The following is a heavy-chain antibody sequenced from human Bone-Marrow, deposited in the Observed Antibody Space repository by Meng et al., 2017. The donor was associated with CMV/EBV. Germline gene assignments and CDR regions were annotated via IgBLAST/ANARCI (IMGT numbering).Heavy chain of an antibody. J-gene: IGHJ6*02. CDR1: GYTFIRNG. CDR2: ISAYNGNT. V-gene: IGHV1-18*01. CDR3: ARDLVTMIDDYGMDV. D-gene: IGHD3-22*01. Sequence: ASVKVSCKASGYTFIRNGISWVRQAPGQGLEWMGWISAYNGNTNYAQKLQGRVTMTTDTSTSTAYMELRSLRSDDTAVYYCARDLVTMIDDYGMDVWGQGTTVAVSS.